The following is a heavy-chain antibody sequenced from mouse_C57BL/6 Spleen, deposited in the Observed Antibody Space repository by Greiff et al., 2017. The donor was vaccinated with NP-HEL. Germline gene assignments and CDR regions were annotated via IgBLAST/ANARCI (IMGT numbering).Heavy chain of an antibody. CDR3: AREGDYYGSSYEGWCAY. V-gene: IGHV14-2*01. Sequence: EVQGVESGAELVKPGASVKLSCTASGFNIKDYYMHWVKQRTEQGLEWIGRIDPEDGETKYAPKFQGKATITADTSSNTAYLQLSSLTSEDTAVYYGAREGDYYGSSYEGWCAYWGQGTLVTVSA. D-gene: IGHD1-1*01. CDR2: IDPEDGET. J-gene: IGHJ3*01. CDR1: GFNIKDYY.